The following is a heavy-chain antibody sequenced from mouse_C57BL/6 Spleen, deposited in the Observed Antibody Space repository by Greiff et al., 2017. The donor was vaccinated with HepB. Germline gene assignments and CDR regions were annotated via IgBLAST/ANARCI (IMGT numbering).Heavy chain of an antibody. CDR2: INPNYGTT. D-gene: IGHD1-1*01. J-gene: IGHJ1*03. CDR3: ARSPITTVVATDWYFDV. CDR1: GYSFTDYN. V-gene: IGHV1-39*01. Sequence: EVQLVESGPELVKPGASVKISCKASGYSFTDYNMNWVKQSNGKSLEWIGVINPNYGTTSYNQKFKGKATLTVDQSSSTAYMQLNSLTSEDSAVYYCARSPITTVVATDWYFDVWGTGTTVTVSS.